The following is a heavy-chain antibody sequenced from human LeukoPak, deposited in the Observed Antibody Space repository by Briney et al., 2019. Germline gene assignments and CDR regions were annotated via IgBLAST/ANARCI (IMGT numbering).Heavy chain of an antibody. Sequence: SVKVSCKASGYAFTGYYMHWVRQAPGQGLEWMGRIIPILGIANYAQKFQGRVTITADKSTSTAYMELSSLRSEDTAVYYCASRLEMATTRWGQGTLVTVSS. CDR1: GYAFTGYY. V-gene: IGHV1-69*02. D-gene: IGHD5-24*01. CDR3: ASRLEMATTR. J-gene: IGHJ4*02. CDR2: IIPILGIA.